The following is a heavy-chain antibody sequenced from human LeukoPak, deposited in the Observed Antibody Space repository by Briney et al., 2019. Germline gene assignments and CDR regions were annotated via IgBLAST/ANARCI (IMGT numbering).Heavy chain of an antibody. V-gene: IGHV3-23*01. Sequence: ETLSLTCTVSGGSISSYYWSWVRQAPGKGLEWVSAISGSGGSTYYADSVKGRFTISRDNSKNTLYLQMNSLRAEDTAVYYCAKGPRYNWNDDDAFDIWGQGTMVTVSS. D-gene: IGHD1-1*01. CDR2: ISGSGGST. CDR1: GGSISSYY. CDR3: AKGPRYNWNDDDAFDI. J-gene: IGHJ3*02.